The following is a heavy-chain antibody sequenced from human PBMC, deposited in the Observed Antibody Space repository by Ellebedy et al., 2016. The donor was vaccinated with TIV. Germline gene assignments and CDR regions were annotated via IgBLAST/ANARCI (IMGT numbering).Heavy chain of an antibody. Sequence: GESLKISCAASGFTFSSYAMHWVRQAPGKGLEWVAVISYDGSNKYYADSVKVRFTISRDNSKNTLYLQMNSLRAEDTAVYYCARPTTVTTSHFDYWGQGTLVTVSS. CDR1: GFTFSSYA. CDR3: ARPTTVTTSHFDY. V-gene: IGHV3-30-3*01. J-gene: IGHJ4*02. CDR2: ISYDGSNK. D-gene: IGHD4-17*01.